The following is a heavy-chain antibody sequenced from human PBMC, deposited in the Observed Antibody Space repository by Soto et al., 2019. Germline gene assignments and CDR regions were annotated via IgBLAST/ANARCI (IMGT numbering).Heavy chain of an antibody. CDR3: AKRGHSTSWYWFDP. CDR1: AFTFTNDA. V-gene: IGHV3-23*01. Sequence: ESGGGLVQPGGSLRLSCAASAFTFTNDAMSWVRQAPGKGLEWVSSISGSGGSTYYADSVQGRFTISRDNSNNTLYLQMDSLRAEDTAVYFCAKRGHSTSWYWFDPWGQGTQVTVSS. D-gene: IGHD6-13*01. CDR2: ISGSGGST. J-gene: IGHJ5*02.